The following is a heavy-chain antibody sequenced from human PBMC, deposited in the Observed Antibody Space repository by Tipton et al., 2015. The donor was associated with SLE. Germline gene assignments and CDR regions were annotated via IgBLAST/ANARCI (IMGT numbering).Heavy chain of an antibody. V-gene: IGHV1-2*06. CDR2: ISPNSGGT. J-gene: IGHJ2*01. D-gene: IGHD2-15*01. CDR1: GYTFTGYY. Sequence: QLVQSGAEVKKPGASVKVSCKASGYTFTGYYIHWVRQAPGQGLEWMGRISPNSGGTNYAQNLQGRVTMTTDTSTSTAYMELRSLKSDDTAVYYCATLGYCSGGGCFTGYFDLWGRGTLVTVSS. CDR3: ATLGYCSGGGCFTGYFDL.